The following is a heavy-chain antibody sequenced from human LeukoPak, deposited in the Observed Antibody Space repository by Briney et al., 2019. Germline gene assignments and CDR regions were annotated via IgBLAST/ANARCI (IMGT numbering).Heavy chain of an antibody. CDR3: AREHEGYFDL. Sequence: PSETLSLTCAVYVGSFSGYYWSWIRQPPGKGLEWIGQIDHSGSTNYNPSLKSRVTMSVVTSKNQFSLKVTSVTAADTATYFCAREHEGYFDLWGRGTLVTVSS. J-gene: IGHJ2*01. CDR2: IDHSGST. V-gene: IGHV4-34*01. CDR1: VGSFSGYY.